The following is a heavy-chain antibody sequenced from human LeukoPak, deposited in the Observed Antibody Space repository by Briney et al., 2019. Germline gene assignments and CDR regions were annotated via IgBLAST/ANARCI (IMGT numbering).Heavy chain of an antibody. CDR1: GGSISSYY. D-gene: IGHD3-10*01. Sequence: SETLSLTCTVSGGSISSYYWSWVRQPPGKGLEWIGYIYYSGSTNYNPSLKSRVTISVDTSKNQFSLKLSSVTAADTAVYYCSILGNYYGSGSRDYWGQGTLVTVSS. CDR3: SILGNYYGSGSRDY. J-gene: IGHJ4*02. V-gene: IGHV4-59*01. CDR2: IYYSGST.